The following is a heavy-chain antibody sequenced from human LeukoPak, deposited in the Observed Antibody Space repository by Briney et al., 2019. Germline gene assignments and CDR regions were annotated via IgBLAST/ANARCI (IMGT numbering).Heavy chain of an antibody. CDR1: GFTFNSYV. CDR3: AKDQGNIVFDY. CDR2: FNGRGGYT. V-gene: IGHV3-23*01. J-gene: IGHJ4*02. D-gene: IGHD5-12*01. Sequence: GGSLRLSCEVSGFTFNSYVMSWVRRAPGKGLEWVSSFNGRGGYTFYADSVKGRFTLSSDNSKNTLHLQMISLRAEDTAVYYCAKDQGNIVFDYWGQGTLVTVSS.